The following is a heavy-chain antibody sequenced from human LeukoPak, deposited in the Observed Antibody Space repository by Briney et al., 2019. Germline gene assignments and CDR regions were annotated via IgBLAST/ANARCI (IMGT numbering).Heavy chain of an antibody. D-gene: IGHD2/OR15-2a*01. CDR1: GFTFSKYW. CDR2: IKQDGSEK. V-gene: IGHV3-7*01. J-gene: IGHJ6*03. Sequence: PGGSLRLSCAASGFTFSKYWMNWVRQAPGKGLEWVANIKQDGSEKYYVDSVRGRFTISRDNAKNSLYLPMNSLRAEDTAMYYCAREPPPLDSSTYYYSMDVWGKGTTVTVSS. CDR3: AREPPPLDSSTYYYSMDV.